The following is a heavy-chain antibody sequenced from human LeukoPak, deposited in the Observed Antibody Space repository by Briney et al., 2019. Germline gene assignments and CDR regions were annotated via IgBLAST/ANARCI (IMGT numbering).Heavy chain of an antibody. CDR2: IYYSGST. CDR3: ARTGSSGWNYYYYYGMDV. Sequence: SETLSLTCTVSGGSISSYYWSWVRQPPGKGLEGIGYIYYSGSTNYNPSLKSRVTISVDTSKNQFSLKLSSVTAADTAVYYCARTGSSGWNYYYYYGMDVWGQGTTVTVSS. J-gene: IGHJ6*02. D-gene: IGHD6-19*01. CDR1: GGSISSYY. V-gene: IGHV4-59*08.